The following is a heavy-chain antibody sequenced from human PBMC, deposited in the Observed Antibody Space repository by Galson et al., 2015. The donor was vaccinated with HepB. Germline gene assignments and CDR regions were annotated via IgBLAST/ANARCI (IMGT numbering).Heavy chain of an antibody. CDR2: ISGSGGST. J-gene: IGHJ4*02. D-gene: IGHD6-13*01. CDR3: AKDGTSSSWYGAREFCY. CDR1: GFTFSSYA. Sequence: SLRLSCAASGFTFSSYAMSWVRQAPGKGLEWVSAISGSGGSTYYADSVKGRFTISRDNSKNTLYLQMNSLRAEDTAVYYCAKDGTSSSWYGAREFCYWGQGTLVTVSS. V-gene: IGHV3-23*01.